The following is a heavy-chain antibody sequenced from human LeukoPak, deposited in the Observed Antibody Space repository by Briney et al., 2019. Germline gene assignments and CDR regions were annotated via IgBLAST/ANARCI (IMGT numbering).Heavy chain of an antibody. CDR2: IYYSGST. J-gene: IGHJ4*02. Sequence: SETLSLTCAVYGGSFSGYYWSWIRQPPGKGLEWIGYIYYSGSTNYNPSLKSRVTISVDTSKNQFSLKLSSVTAADTAVYYCARDHGGGYLFDYWGQGTLVTVSS. CDR3: ARDHGGGYLFDY. CDR1: GGSFSGYY. D-gene: IGHD1-26*01. V-gene: IGHV4-59*01.